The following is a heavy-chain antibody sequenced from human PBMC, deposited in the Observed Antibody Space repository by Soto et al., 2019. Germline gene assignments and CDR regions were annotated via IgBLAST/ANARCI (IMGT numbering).Heavy chain of an antibody. Sequence: QVQLQESGPGLVKPSQTLSLTCTVSGGSISSGDDFWTWIRQPPGKGLEWIWYIYYSGSTYYNPSLKSRLTMSVDTSQNQFSLKLSSVTAADTAVYYCARDRAKWKDYYYYGMDVWGQGTTVTVSS. V-gene: IGHV4-30-4*01. CDR1: GGSISSGDDF. J-gene: IGHJ6*02. CDR3: ARDRAKWKDYYYYGMDV. CDR2: IYYSGST. D-gene: IGHD1-20*01.